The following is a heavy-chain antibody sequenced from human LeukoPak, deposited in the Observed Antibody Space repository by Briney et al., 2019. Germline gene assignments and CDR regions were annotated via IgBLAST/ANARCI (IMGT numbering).Heavy chain of an antibody. J-gene: IGHJ6*02. CDR3: AKDLRGYSGYDYVYYYHCMDV. CDR2: TSGIGGNT. D-gene: IGHD5-12*01. V-gene: IGHV3-23*01. Sequence: GRSLRLSCAASGFTFTNYAMNWARQAPGKGLEWVSATSGIGGNTQNADSVNGGFTISRDNSKNALYLQMNSLRAEDTAIYYCAKDLRGYSGYDYVYYYHCMDVWGLGTTVTVSS. CDR1: GFTFTNYA.